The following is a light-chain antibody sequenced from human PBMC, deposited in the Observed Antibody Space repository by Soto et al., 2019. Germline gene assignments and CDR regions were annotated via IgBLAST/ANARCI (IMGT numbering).Light chain of an antibody. CDR2: EVT. J-gene: IGLJ3*02. V-gene: IGLV2-14*01. CDR3: SSYTRSNTLV. Sequence: QSALTQAASVSGSPGLSITISCTGTSSDVGAYNYVSWYQQHPGKAPKLMIYEVTKRPSGVSNRFSGSKSGNTASLTISGLQAEDEADYYCSSYTRSNTLVFGGGTKLTVL. CDR1: SSDVGAYNY.